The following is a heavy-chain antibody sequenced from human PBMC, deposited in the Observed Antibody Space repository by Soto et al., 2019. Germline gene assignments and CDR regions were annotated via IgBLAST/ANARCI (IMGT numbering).Heavy chain of an antibody. Sequence: ASVKFSFKASGYTFTSYGSSWLRQALGQGLEWMGWISAYNGNTNYAQKLQGRVTMTTDTSTSTAYMELRSLRSDDTAVYYCERDENIAVAGRAGYWGQGTLVTVSS. D-gene: IGHD6-19*01. J-gene: IGHJ4*02. CDR1: GYTFTSYG. CDR3: ERDENIAVAGRAGY. CDR2: ISAYNGNT. V-gene: IGHV1-18*01.